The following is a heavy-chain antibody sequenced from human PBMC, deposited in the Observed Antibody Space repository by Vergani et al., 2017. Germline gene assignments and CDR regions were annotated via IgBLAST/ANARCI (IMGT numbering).Heavy chain of an antibody. J-gene: IGHJ6*03. D-gene: IGHD2-2*02. Sequence: EVQLVESGGGLVQPGRSLRLSCAASGFTFDDYAMHWVRQAPGKGLEWVSGISWNSGSIGYADSVKGRFTISRDDSKNTLYLQMSSLRAEDTAEYYCARDQVPAAIRLNVGNYMDVWGKGTTVIVSS. CDR2: ISWNSGSI. V-gene: IGHV3-9*01. CDR3: ARDQVPAAIRLNVGNYMDV. CDR1: GFTFDDYA.